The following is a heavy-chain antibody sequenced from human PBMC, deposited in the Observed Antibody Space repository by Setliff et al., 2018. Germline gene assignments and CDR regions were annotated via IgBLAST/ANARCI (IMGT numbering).Heavy chain of an antibody. V-gene: IGHV3-7*01. CDR1: GFTFSSLW. Sequence: LRLSCTASGFTFSSLWMSWVRQAPGEGLEWVANINQGGGAQFYVDSVQGRFTISRDNAKNSLYLQMNSLGAEDTAVYYCARGLMTTLDGGGVIAAAGGMDVWGQGTLVTVSS. CDR2: INQGGGAQ. J-gene: IGHJ6*02. CDR3: ARGLMTTLDGGGVIAAAGGMDV. D-gene: IGHD3-16*02.